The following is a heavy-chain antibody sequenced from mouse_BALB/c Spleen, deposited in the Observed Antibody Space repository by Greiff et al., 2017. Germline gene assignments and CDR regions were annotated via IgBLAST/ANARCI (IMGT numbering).Heavy chain of an antibody. Sequence: EVMLVESGGGLVQPGGSLKLSCAASGFAFSSYDMSWVRQTPEKRLEWVAYISSGGGSTYYPDTVKGRFTISRDNAKNTLYLQMSSLKSEDTAMYYCARGPAWFAYWGQGTLVTVSA. CDR1: GFAFSSYD. CDR3: ARGPAWFAY. CDR2: ISSGGGST. J-gene: IGHJ3*01. V-gene: IGHV5-12-1*01.